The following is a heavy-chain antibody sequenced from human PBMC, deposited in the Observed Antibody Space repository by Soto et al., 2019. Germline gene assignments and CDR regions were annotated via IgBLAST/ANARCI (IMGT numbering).Heavy chain of an antibody. CDR3: ARIAASGRGWDV. Sequence: EVQLVESGRGLVQPGGSLRLSCVDSGFTFSSYWMSWVRQAPVKGLEWVGKIKQDGSEENYADSVKGRFTISRDNAKNTMYLQMNSLRVEDTAVYYCARIAASGRGWDVWGQGTTVVVSS. CDR1: GFTFSSYW. D-gene: IGHD6-13*01. V-gene: IGHV3-7*01. J-gene: IGHJ6*02. CDR2: IKQDGSEE.